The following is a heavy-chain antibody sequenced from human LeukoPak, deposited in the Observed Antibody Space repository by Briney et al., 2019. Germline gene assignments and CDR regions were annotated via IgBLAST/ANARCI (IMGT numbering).Heavy chain of an antibody. Sequence: SEXLSLTCTVSGGSISSYYWSWVRQPPGKGVEWIGYIYYSGSTNYNPALTSRVTISVETNKNQCSLTLKSVDTADTAVYYCARHGYGHIHYWGQGTLVTVSS. CDR3: ARHGYGHIHY. D-gene: IGHD5-12*01. CDR1: GGSISSYY. J-gene: IGHJ4*02. V-gene: IGHV4-59*01. CDR2: IYYSGST.